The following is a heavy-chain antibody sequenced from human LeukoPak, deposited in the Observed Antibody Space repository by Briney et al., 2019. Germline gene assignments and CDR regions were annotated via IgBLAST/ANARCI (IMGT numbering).Heavy chain of an antibody. D-gene: IGHD5-12*01. V-gene: IGHV3-11*06. Sequence: GGSLRLSCAASGFTFSDYYMSWIRQAPGKGLEWVSYISTSSSYTNYADSGKGRFTISRDNAKNSLYLQMNSLRAEDTAVYYCARDMSGYDPYFDYWGQGTLVTVSS. CDR2: ISTSSSYT. CDR3: ARDMSGYDPYFDY. J-gene: IGHJ4*02. CDR1: GFTFSDYY.